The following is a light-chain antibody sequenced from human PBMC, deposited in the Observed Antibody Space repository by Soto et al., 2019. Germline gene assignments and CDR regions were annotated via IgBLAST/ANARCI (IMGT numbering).Light chain of an antibody. CDR3: QTWGTGKGV. CDR2: LNSDGSH. V-gene: IGLV4-69*01. J-gene: IGLJ2*01. CDR1: SGHSSYA. Sequence: QPVLTQSPSASASLGASVKLTCTLSSGHSSYAIAWHQQQPEKGPRYLMKLNSDGSHSKGDGIPDRFSGSSSGAERYLTISSLQSEDEADYYCQTWGTGKGVFAGGTKLTVL.